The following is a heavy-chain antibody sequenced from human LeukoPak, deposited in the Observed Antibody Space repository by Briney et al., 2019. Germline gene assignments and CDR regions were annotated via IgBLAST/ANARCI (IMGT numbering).Heavy chain of an antibody. CDR3: EQEPGYDILTGYYFPTPVFDY. CDR2: ISFSCGST. Sequence: GGSLRLSCAATGFTFSSYAMSWVRQAPGKGLEWVSGISFSCGSTYYADSVKGRFTISRDNSKNTLYLQMNSLRAEDTAVYFCEQEPGYDILTGYYFPTPVFDYWGQGTLVTVSS. V-gene: IGHV3-23*01. D-gene: IGHD3-9*01. CDR1: GFTFSSYA. J-gene: IGHJ4*02.